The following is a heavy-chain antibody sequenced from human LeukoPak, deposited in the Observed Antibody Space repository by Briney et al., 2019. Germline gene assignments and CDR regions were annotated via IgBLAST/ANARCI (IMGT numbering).Heavy chain of an antibody. J-gene: IGHJ4*02. V-gene: IGHV3-21*06. CDR1: RFSFSSYD. Sequence: GGSLRLSCGGSRFSFSSYDMIWVRQASGKALEGVDSISSVSCYMEYADLLKDRDTIYRDNAKHSVYLQVNSLSGDDTRVYHCTAGRWTIFENWGQGTLVTVSS. CDR3: TAGRWTIFEN. CDR2: ISSVSCYM. D-gene: IGHD2-15*01.